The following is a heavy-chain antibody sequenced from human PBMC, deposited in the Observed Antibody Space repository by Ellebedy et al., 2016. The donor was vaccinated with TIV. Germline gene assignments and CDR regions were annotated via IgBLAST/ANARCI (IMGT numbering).Heavy chain of an antibody. Sequence: SETLSLXXTVSGGSISSSSIYWGWIRQPPGKGLEWIGSLYYTGSTYYNPSLKSRVTVSIDTSKNQLSLKLTSVTAADTAVYYCARDHPSGYYLAAFDIWGQGTMVTVSS. D-gene: IGHD1-26*01. CDR1: GGSISSSSIY. CDR2: LYYTGST. J-gene: IGHJ3*02. CDR3: ARDHPSGYYLAAFDI. V-gene: IGHV4-39*07.